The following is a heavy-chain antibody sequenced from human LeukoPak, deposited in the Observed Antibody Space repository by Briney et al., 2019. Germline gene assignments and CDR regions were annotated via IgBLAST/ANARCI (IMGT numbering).Heavy chain of an antibody. CDR3: ARVVGDQLLYTHYYYYYMDV. V-gene: IGHV4-4*07. Sequence: PSETLSLTCTVSGGSISSYYWSWIRQPAGKGLEWIGRIYTSGSTNYNPSLKSRVTMSVDTSKNQFSLKLSSVTAADTAVYYCARVVGDQLLYTHYYYYYMDVWGKGTTVTVSS. CDR2: IYTSGST. J-gene: IGHJ6*03. D-gene: IGHD2-2*02. CDR1: GGSISSYY.